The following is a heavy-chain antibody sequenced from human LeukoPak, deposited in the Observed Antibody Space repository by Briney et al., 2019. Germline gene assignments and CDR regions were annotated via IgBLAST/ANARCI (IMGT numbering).Heavy chain of an antibody. CDR3: ARDPGAYSNYGFDY. Sequence: GFPRLSFAASGFHFSDYSMKWGRPAPGKGLEWISYISSSGSTTYYADSVKGRSTISRDNAKNTLYLQMNSLRAEDTAVCYCARDPGAYSNYGFDYWGQGTLVTVSS. D-gene: IGHD4-11*01. CDR2: ISSSGSTT. J-gene: IGHJ4*02. CDR1: GFHFSDYS. V-gene: IGHV3-48*04.